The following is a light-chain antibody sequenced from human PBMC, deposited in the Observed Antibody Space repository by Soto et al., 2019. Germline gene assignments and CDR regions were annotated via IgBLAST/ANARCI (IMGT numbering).Light chain of an antibody. Sequence: DIVMTQSPDSLAVSLGERATMNCKSSQSVLYSSNNKNYLAWYQQKPGQPPKLLIYWTSTRESGVPDRFSGSGSGTDFTLTINSLQAEDAAVYYCQQYYSPPWTFGQGTKVEIK. J-gene: IGKJ1*01. CDR2: WTS. V-gene: IGKV4-1*01. CDR1: QSVLYSSNNKNY. CDR3: QQYYSPPWT.